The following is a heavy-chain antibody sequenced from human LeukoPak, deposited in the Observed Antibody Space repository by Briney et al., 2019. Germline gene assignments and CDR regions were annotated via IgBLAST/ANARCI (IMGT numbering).Heavy chain of an antibody. Sequence: GSLRLSCEASGFTFSSYTMNWIRQPPGKGLEWIGEINHSGSTNYNPSLKSRVTISVDTSKNQFSLKLSSVTAADTAVYYCARGRSSWSSESWGQGTLVTVSS. CDR2: INHSGST. D-gene: IGHD6-13*01. V-gene: IGHV4-34*01. J-gene: IGHJ4*02. CDR3: ARGRSSWSSES. CDR1: GFTFSSYT.